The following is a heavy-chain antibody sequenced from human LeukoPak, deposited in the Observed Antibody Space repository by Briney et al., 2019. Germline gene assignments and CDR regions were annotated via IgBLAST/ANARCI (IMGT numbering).Heavy chain of an antibody. V-gene: IGHV4-59*12. CDR3: ARGQSDFWSGYTRNYDAFDI. J-gene: IGHJ3*02. CDR1: GGSISSYY. D-gene: IGHD3-3*01. Sequence: SETLSLTCTVSGGSISSYYWSWIRQPPGKGLEWIGYIYYSGSTNYNPSLKSRVTISVDTSKNQFSLKLSSVTAADTAVYYCARGQSDFWSGYTRNYDAFDIWGQGTMVTVSS. CDR2: IYYSGST.